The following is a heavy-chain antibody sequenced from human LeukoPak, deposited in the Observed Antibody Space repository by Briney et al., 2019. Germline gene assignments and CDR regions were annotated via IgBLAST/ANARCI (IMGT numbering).Heavy chain of an antibody. D-gene: IGHD5-18*01. CDR1: GFTFSSYS. V-gene: IGHV3-21*04. J-gene: IGHJ5*02. CDR3: AKQGTTMGFSPVDL. Sequence: GGSLRLSCAASGFTFSSYSMNWVRQAPGKGLEWVSSISSSSSYIYYADSVKGRFTISRDNSKNTLYLQMNSPRVEDTAVYYCAKQGTTMGFSPVDLWGQGTLVTVSS. CDR2: ISSSSSYI.